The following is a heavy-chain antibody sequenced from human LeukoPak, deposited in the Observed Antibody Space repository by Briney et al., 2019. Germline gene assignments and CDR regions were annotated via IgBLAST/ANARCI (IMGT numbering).Heavy chain of an antibody. J-gene: IGHJ3*02. V-gene: IGHV3-7*01. CDR1: GFTFSSYW. Sequence: GGSLRLSCAASGFTFSSYWMSWVRQAPGKGLEWVANINQDGSEKYYVDSVKGRFTISRDNAKNSLYLQMNSLRAEDTAVCYCARPGGSGWYDAFDIWGQAGMVTVSS. D-gene: IGHD6-19*01. CDR3: ARPGGSGWYDAFDI. CDR2: INQDGSEK.